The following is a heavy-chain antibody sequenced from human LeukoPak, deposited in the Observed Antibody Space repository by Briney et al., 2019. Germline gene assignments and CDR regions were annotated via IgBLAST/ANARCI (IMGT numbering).Heavy chain of an antibody. V-gene: IGHV3-21*04. CDR3: AKDRIPTVTKTFDP. CDR1: GFTFSSYS. D-gene: IGHD4-11*01. Sequence: GGSLRLSCAASGFTFSSYSMTWVRQAPGKGLEWVSSISSSSSYIYYADSVKGRFTISRDNAKNSLYLQMNSLRAEDTAVYYCAKDRIPTVTKTFDPWGQGTLVTVSS. J-gene: IGHJ5*02. CDR2: ISSSSSYI.